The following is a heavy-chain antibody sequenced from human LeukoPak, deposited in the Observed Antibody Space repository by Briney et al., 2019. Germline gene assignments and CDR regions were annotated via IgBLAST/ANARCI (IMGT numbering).Heavy chain of an antibody. CDR1: GGTFSSYA. D-gene: IGHD4-17*01. Sequence: SVKVSCKASGGTFSSYAISWVRQAPGQGLEWMGKIIPIFGTANYAQKFQGRVTITTDESTSTAYMELSSLRSEDTAVYYCAREDGDYGNPRFNYYYYYYMDVWGKGTTVTVSS. V-gene: IGHV1-69*05. CDR3: AREDGDYGNPRFNYYYYYYMDV. CDR2: IIPIFGTA. J-gene: IGHJ6*03.